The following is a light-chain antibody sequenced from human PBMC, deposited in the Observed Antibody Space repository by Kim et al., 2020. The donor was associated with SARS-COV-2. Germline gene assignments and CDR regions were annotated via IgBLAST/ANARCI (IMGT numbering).Light chain of an antibody. Sequence: DIQMTQSPSSLSASIGDRVTISCQASHDIRDYLNWYQQRPGKAPKLLISDASSLESGVPLRFSGSGSGTDFTLTISSLQPEDIATYFCQQYDDHPYTFGQGTKLEI. CDR1: HDIRDY. J-gene: IGKJ2*01. V-gene: IGKV1-33*01. CDR2: DAS. CDR3: QQYDDHPYT.